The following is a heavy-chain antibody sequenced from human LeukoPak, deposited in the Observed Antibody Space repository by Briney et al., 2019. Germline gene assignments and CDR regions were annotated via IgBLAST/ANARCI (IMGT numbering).Heavy chain of an antibody. J-gene: IGHJ4*02. V-gene: IGHV3-7*03. Sequence: PGGSLRLSCAASGFTFSSYWMSWVRQAPGKGLEWVANINQDGSETYYVDSVKGRFTISRDNSKNTLYLEVISLTAEDTAVYYCAKDDAWLRFGEWSQGTLVTVSS. CDR2: INQDGSET. D-gene: IGHD3-10*01. CDR3: AKDDAWLRFGE. CDR1: GFTFSSYW.